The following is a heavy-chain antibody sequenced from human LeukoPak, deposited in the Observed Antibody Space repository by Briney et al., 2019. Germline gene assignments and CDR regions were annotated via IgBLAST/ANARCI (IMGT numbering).Heavy chain of an antibody. J-gene: IGHJ4*02. CDR2: ISGSGGST. CDR1: GFTFSSYA. V-gene: IGHV3-23*01. CDR3: ARNSGSYSEFDY. D-gene: IGHD1-26*01. Sequence: PGGSLRLSCAASGFTFSSYAMSWVRQAPGKGLEWVSAISGSGGSTYYADSVKGRFTISRDNSKNTLYLQMNSLRAEDTAVYYCARNSGSYSEFDYWGQGTLVTVSS.